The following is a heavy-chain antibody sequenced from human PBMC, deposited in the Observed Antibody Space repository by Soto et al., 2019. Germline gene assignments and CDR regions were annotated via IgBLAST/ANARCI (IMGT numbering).Heavy chain of an antibody. Sequence: QVQLVQSGAEVKKPGASVQVSCKASGYTFTSYGISWVRQAPGQGLERMGWISAYNGHTNHAQTLQGRVTMTPDTSTSTAYMELRSLRSDDTSVYYCARDSGYDSNYWGQGTLVTVSS. CDR3: ARDSGYDSNY. V-gene: IGHV1-18*01. CDR1: GYTFTSYG. J-gene: IGHJ4*02. CDR2: ISAYNGHT. D-gene: IGHD5-12*01.